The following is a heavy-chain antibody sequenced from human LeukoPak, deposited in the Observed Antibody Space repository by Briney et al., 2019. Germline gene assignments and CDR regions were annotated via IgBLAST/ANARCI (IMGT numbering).Heavy chain of an antibody. CDR2: IYYSGST. J-gene: IGHJ6*03. V-gene: IGHV4-34*01. Sequence: SETLSLTCAVYGGSFSGYYWSWIRQPPGKGLEWIGSIYYSGSTYYNPSLKSRVTISVDTSKNQFSLKLSSVTAADTAVYYCARDRRVSYYYYYYMDVWGKGTTVTVSS. CDR3: ARDRRVSYYYYYYMDV. CDR1: GGSFSGYY. D-gene: IGHD2-8*01.